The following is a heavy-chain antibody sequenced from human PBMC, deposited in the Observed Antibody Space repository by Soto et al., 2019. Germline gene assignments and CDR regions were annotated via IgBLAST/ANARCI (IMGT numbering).Heavy chain of an antibody. CDR2: IYYSGST. CDR1: GGSISSGDYY. Sequence: QVQLQESGPGLVKPSQTLSLTCTVSGGSISSGDYYWSWIRQPPGKGLEWIGYIYYSGSTYYNPSLKRRVTKSVDPSKNQFSLKRSSVTAADTAVYYCARVPYSSSWYKTDYYYGMDVWGQGTTVTVSS. CDR3: ARVPYSSSWYKTDYYYGMDV. V-gene: IGHV4-30-4*01. D-gene: IGHD6-13*01. J-gene: IGHJ6*02.